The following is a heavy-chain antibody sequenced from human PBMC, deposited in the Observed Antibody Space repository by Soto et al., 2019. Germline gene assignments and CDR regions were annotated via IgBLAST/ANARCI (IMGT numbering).Heavy chain of an antibody. CDR3: ARSEATVLDY. Sequence: SETLSLTCAVSDGSISSGGYSWSWIRQPPGKGLEWIGYIYHSGSTYYNPSLKSRVTISVDRSKNQFSLKLSSVTAADTAVYYCARSEATVLDYWGQGTLVTVSS. J-gene: IGHJ4*02. V-gene: IGHV4-30-2*01. CDR1: DGSISSGGYS. D-gene: IGHD4-17*01. CDR2: IYHSGST.